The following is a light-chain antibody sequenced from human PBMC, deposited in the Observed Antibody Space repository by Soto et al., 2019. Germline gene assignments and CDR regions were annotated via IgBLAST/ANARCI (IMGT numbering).Light chain of an antibody. J-gene: IGLJ2*01. CDR2: EVR. CDR1: SSDVGSYNR. CDR3: SSYTSSSTLV. V-gene: IGLV2-18*02. Sequence: QSALTQPPSVSGSPGQSVTISCTGTSSDVGSYNRVSWYQQPPGTAPKLMIYEVRNRPSGVPDRFSGSKSGITASLTISGLQAEDEADYYCSSYTSSSTLVFGGGTKVTVL.